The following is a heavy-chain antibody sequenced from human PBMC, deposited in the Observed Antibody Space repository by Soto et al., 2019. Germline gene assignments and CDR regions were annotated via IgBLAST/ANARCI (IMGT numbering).Heavy chain of an antibody. CDR2: MNPNSGNT. CDR1: GYTFTSYD. V-gene: IGHV1-8*01. J-gene: IGHJ4*02. D-gene: IGHD3-3*01. CDR3: ARGNYDFWSGYYSRLYFDY. Sequence: ASVKVSCKASGYTFTSYDINWVRQATGQGLEWMGWMNPNSGNTGYAQKFQGRVTMTRNTSISTAYMELSSLRSEDTAVYYCARGNYDFWSGYYSRLYFDYWGQGTLVTVSS.